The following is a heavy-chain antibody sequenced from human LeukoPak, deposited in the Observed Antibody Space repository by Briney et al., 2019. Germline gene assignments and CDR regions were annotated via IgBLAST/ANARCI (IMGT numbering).Heavy chain of an antibody. J-gene: IGHJ4*02. CDR2: IWYDEITK. D-gene: IGHD3-22*01. CDR3: AKDSSDYYFDY. V-gene: IGHV3-30*02. CDR1: GFTFRSYG. Sequence: PGGSLRLSCVASGFTFRSYGIHWVRLAPGKGLEWLAFIWYDEITKNYADSVKGRFTISRDNSKNTLYVQLNSLRPDDTAVYYCAKDSSDYYFDYWGQGTLVTVSS.